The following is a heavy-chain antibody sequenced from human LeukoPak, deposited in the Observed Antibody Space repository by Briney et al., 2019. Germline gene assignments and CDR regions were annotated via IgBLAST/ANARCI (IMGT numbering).Heavy chain of an antibody. V-gene: IGHV4-34*01. CDR2: INHSGST. CDR3: ARGGFYCGGDCYVDY. J-gene: IGHJ4*02. Sequence: SEALSLTCAVYGGSFSTYYWSWIRQPPGKGLEWIGEINHSGSTNYNPSLKSRVTISVDTSKNQFSLKLSSVTAADTAVYYCARGGFYCGGDCYVDYWGQGTLVTVSS. D-gene: IGHD2-21*02. CDR1: GGSFSTYY.